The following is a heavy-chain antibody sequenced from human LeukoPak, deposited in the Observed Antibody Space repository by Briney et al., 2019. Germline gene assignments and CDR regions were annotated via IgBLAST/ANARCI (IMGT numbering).Heavy chain of an antibody. D-gene: IGHD6-13*01. V-gene: IGHV1-69*06. CDR1: GGTFSSYA. Sequence: SVTVSCKASGGTFSSYAISWVRQAPGQGLEWMGGIIPIFGTANYAQKFQGRVTITADKSTSTAYMELSSLRSEDTAVYYCASSSSGQHDPWGQGTLVTVSS. J-gene: IGHJ5*02. CDR2: IIPIFGTA. CDR3: ASSSSGQHDP.